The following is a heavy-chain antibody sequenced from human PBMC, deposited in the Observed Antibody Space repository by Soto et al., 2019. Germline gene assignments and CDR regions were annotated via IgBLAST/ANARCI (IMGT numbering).Heavy chain of an antibody. J-gene: IGHJ6*02. D-gene: IGHD3-3*01. Sequence: VGSLRLSCAASGFNFSSYNINWVRQAPGKGLEWVSSISSASNHIFYADSVKGRFTISRDNAKSSLNLQMNSLRAEDTAVYYCAKDRGRGSPVSGGMDVWGQGTTVTVS. V-gene: IGHV3-21*01. CDR3: AKDRGRGSPVSGGMDV. CDR2: ISSASNHI. CDR1: GFNFSSYN.